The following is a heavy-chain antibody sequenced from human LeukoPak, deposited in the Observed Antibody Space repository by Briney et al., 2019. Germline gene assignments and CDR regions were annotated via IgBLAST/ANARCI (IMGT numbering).Heavy chain of an antibody. CDR3: AREGRGYIYGQTYNWFDP. V-gene: IGHV3-23*01. J-gene: IGHJ5*02. CDR2: ISGSGGST. CDR1: GFTFSSYA. Sequence: KPGGSLRLSCVASGFTFSSYAMSWVRQAPGKGLEWVSAISGSGGSTYYADSVKGRFTISRDNAKNSLYLQMNSLRAEDTAVYYCAREGRGYIYGQTYNWFDPWGQGTLVTVSS. D-gene: IGHD5-18*01.